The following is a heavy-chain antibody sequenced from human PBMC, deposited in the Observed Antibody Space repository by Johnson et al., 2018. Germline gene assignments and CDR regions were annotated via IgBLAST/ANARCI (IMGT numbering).Heavy chain of an antibody. D-gene: IGHD2-2*01. CDR1: GFTFSSYG. J-gene: IGHJ6*04. CDR3: TTDLVVSHRIV. CDR2: ISYDGGNE. Sequence: VQLVESGGGVVQPGRSLRLSCAASGFTFSSYGMHWVRQAPGKGLEWVAVISYDGGNEYYADSLKGRFTISRDDSKNTLYLQMNSLKTEDTSVYYCTTDLVVSHRIVWGKGTTVTVSS. V-gene: IGHV3-33*05.